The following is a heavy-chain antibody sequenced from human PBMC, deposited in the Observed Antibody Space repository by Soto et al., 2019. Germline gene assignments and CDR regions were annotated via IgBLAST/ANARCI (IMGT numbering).Heavy chain of an antibody. CDR3: ARFYASGSYPYDY. J-gene: IGHJ4*02. V-gene: IGHV1-18*01. D-gene: IGHD3-10*01. CDR2: ISAYNGNT. CDR1: GYTFTTYG. Sequence: ASVNVSCKASGYTFTTYGISWVRQAPGQGLEWMGWISAYNGNTNYAQNLQGRVTMTTDTSTSTAYMELRSLRSDDTAVYYCARFYASGSYPYDYWGQGTLVTVSS.